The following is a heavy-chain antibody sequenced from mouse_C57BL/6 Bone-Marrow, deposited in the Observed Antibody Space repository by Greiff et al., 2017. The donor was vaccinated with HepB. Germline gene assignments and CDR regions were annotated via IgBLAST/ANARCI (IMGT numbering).Heavy chain of an antibody. J-gene: IGHJ2*01. CDR3: ARNSNYYGSSYGRFDY. Sequence: QVQLKESGPGLVQPSQSLSITCTVSGFSLPSYGVHWVRQSPGKGLEWLGVIWSGGSTDYNAAFISRLSISKDNSKSQVFFKMNSLQADDTAIYYCARNSNYYGSSYGRFDYWGQGTTLTVSS. CDR2: IWSGGST. CDR1: GFSLPSYG. V-gene: IGHV2-2*01. D-gene: IGHD1-1*01.